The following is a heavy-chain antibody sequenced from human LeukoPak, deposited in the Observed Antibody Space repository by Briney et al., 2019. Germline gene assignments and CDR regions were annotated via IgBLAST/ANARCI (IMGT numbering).Heavy chain of an antibody. V-gene: IGHV4-59*01. CDR3: AREGSGWYALDY. D-gene: IGHD6-19*01. CDR2: IYDSGIT. J-gene: IGHJ4*02. Sequence: SETLSLTCTVSGGYISGYYWSWIRQPPGKGLEYIGYIYDSGITNYNPTLKSRVTISSDTSKNQFSLKVTSVTAADTAVYYCAREGSGWYALDYWGQGTLVTVSS. CDR1: GGYISGYY.